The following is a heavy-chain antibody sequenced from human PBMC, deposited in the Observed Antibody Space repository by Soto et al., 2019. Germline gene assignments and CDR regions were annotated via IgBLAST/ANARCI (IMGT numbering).Heavy chain of an antibody. D-gene: IGHD6-19*01. V-gene: IGHV6-1*01. J-gene: IGHJ6*02. CDR2: TYYWSKWYN. CDR1: GDSVSSNSAA. CDR3: ARDTRYSSGWPGGYYYYYGMDV. Sequence: SQTLSLTCAISGDSVSSNSAAWNWIRQSPSRGLEWLGRTYYWSKWYNDYAVSVKSRITINPDTSKNQFSLQLNSVTPEDTAVYYCARDTRYSSGWPGGYYYYYGMDVWGQGTTVTVSS.